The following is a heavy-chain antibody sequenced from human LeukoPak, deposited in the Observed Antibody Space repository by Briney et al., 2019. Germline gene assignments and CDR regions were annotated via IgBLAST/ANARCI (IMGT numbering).Heavy chain of an antibody. V-gene: IGHV3-48*03. J-gene: IGHJ5*02. CDR3: ARDETGYSGYVRFDP. Sequence: QPGGSLRLSCAAAGFTFSSYEMNWVRQAPGKELEWVSYISSSGGTIYYADSVKGRFTISRDNAKNSLYLQMNSLRAQDTAVYYCARDETGYSGYVRFDPGGQGTLVTVSS. D-gene: IGHD5-12*01. CDR1: GFTFSSYE. CDR2: ISSSGGTI.